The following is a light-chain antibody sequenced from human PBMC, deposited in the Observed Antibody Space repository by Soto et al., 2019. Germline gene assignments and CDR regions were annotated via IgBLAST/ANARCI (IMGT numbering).Light chain of an antibody. J-gene: IGKJ1*01. CDR1: QGIRND. CDR2: AAS. CDR3: LQDYNYPWT. Sequence: AIQMTQSPSSLSASVGDRVTITCQASQGIRNDLGWYQQKPGKAPKLLISAASSLQSGVPSRFSGSGSGTDFTLTISSLQPEDFATYYCLQDYNYPWTFGQGTKVEIK. V-gene: IGKV1-6*01.